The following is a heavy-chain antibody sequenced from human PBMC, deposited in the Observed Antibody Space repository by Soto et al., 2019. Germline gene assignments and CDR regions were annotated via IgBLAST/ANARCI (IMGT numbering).Heavy chain of an antibody. CDR1: GGSISSGGYP. Sequence: PSETLSLTCAVSGGSISSGGYPWSWIRQQPGKGLEWIGYIHHSGSTYYNPSLKSRVTISVDRSKNQFSLKLSSVTAADTAVYYCARTVDTAMFFYFDYWGQGALVTVSS. V-gene: IGHV4-30-2*01. CDR3: ARTVDTAMFFYFDY. D-gene: IGHD5-18*01. J-gene: IGHJ4*02. CDR2: IHHSGST.